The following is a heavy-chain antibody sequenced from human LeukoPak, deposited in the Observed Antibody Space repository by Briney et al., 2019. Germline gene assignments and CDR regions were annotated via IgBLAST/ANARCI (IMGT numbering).Heavy chain of an antibody. V-gene: IGHV1-24*01. CDR2: FDPEDGET. J-gene: IGHJ6*02. CDR3: VRDTSGYYYYYYGMDV. CDR1: GYTLTELS. Sequence: ASVKVSCKVSGYTLTELSMHWVRQAPGKGLEWMGGFDPEDGETIYAQKFQGRVTMTRNTSISTAHMELSSLRSEDTAVYYCVRDTSGYYYYYYGMDVWGQGTTVTVSS. D-gene: IGHD1-1*01.